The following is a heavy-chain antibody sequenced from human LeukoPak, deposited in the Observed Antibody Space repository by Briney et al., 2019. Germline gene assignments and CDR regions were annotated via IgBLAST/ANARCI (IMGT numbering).Heavy chain of an antibody. V-gene: IGHV3-7*05. J-gene: IGHJ4*02. Sequence: GGSLRLSCVASGFTFSTYWMSWVRQAPGKGLEWVASIKQDGSEKYYVDSVKGRFTISRDNTKNSLYLQMNSLRAEDTAVYYCARLIRPYFDYWGQGTLVTVSS. CDR2: IKQDGSEK. CDR1: GFTFSTYW. CDR3: ARLIRPYFDY.